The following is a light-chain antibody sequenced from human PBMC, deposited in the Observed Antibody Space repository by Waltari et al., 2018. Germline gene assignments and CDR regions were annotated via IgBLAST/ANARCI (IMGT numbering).Light chain of an antibody. Sequence: DIVMTQSPDSLAVSLCERATINCKSSQSVLYSFNNKNFLSWYQQKPGQTPKLLIYWASTRESGVPARFSGSGSGADFTLTISSLQAEDVAVYYCQQYHSTPYTFGQGTKLEIK. V-gene: IGKV4-1*01. CDR3: QQYHSTPYT. J-gene: IGKJ2*01. CDR2: WAS. CDR1: QSVLYSFNNKNF.